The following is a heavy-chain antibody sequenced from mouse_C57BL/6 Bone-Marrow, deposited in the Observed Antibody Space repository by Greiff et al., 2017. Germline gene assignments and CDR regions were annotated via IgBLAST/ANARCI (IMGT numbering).Heavy chain of an antibody. Sequence: EVKLMESGGGLVKPGGSLKLSCAASGFTFSSYAMSWVRQTPEKRLEWVATISDGGSYTYYPDNVKGPFTISRDNAKNNLYLQMSHLKSEDTAMYYCARDRRLRRVMDYWGQGTSVTVSS. D-gene: IGHD2-4*01. CDR2: ISDGGSYT. CDR1: GFTFSSYA. J-gene: IGHJ4*01. V-gene: IGHV5-4*01. CDR3: ARDRRLRRVMDY.